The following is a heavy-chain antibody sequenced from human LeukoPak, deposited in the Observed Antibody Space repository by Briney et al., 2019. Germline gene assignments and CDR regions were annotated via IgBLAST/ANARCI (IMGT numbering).Heavy chain of an antibody. J-gene: IGHJ6*02. V-gene: IGHV4-39*01. Sequence: PETLSLTCTVSGGSIRTDGSYWAWIRQPPGKGLEWIGSIYIDGITHYNSSLQSRVTLSIDTSKNQFSLKLTSVTAADTAVFYCARLFTRAWEYRYGMDVWGQGTAVTVSS. D-gene: IGHD1-26*01. CDR3: ARLFTRAWEYRYGMDV. CDR1: GGSIRTDGSY. CDR2: IYIDGIT.